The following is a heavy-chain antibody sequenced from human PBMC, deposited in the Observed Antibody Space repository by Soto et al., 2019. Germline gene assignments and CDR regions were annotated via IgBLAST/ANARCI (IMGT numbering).Heavy chain of an antibody. J-gene: IGHJ4*02. D-gene: IGHD6-19*01. CDR2: ISAYNGNT. Sequence: AXVKVSCKASGYTFTSYGIHWVRQAPGQGLEWMGWISAYNGNTNYAQKLQGRVTMTTDTSTSTAYMELRSLRSDDTAVYYCARVSAIAVAGTVVYWGQGTLVTVSS. CDR3: ARVSAIAVAGTVVY. V-gene: IGHV1-18*01. CDR1: GYTFTSYG.